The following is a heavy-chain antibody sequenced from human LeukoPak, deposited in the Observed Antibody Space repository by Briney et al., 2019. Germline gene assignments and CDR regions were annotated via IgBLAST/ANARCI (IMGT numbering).Heavy chain of an antibody. D-gene: IGHD1-26*01. CDR2: SNAGNGNT. J-gene: IGHJ4*02. Sequence: GASVKVSCKASGYTFTSYAMHWVRQAPGQRLEWMGWSNAGNGNTKYSQEFQGRVTITRDTSASTAYMELSSLRSEDMAVYYCARVYGTYPGTYYFDYWGQGTLVTVSS. CDR1: GYTFTSYA. V-gene: IGHV1-3*02. CDR3: ARVYGTYPGTYYFDY.